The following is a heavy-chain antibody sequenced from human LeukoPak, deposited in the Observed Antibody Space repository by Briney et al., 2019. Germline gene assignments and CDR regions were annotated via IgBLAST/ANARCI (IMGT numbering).Heavy chain of an antibody. J-gene: IGHJ6*02. CDR2: ISYDGSNK. CDR3: ASFEWLSTTHYGMDV. D-gene: IGHD3-3*01. CDR1: GFTFSSYA. Sequence: PGRSLRLSCAASGFTFSSYAMHWVRQAPGKGLEWVAVISYDGSNKYYADSVKGRFTISRDNSKNTLYLQMNSLRAEDTAVYYCASFEWLSTTHYGMDVWGQGTTVTVSS. V-gene: IGHV3-30-3*01.